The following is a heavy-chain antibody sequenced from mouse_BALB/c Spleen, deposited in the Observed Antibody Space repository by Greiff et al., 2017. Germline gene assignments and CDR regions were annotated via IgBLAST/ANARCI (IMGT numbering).Heavy chain of an antibody. CDR2: ISSGGGST. V-gene: IGHV5-12-1*01. J-gene: IGHJ2*01. CDR1: GFAFSSYD. D-gene: IGHD4-1*01. CDR3: ARRLLLTALDY. Sequence: VQLKESGGGLVKPGGSLKLSCAASGFAFSSYDMSWVRQTPGKRLEWVAYISSGGGSTYYPDTVKGRFTISRDNAKNTLYLQMSSLKSEDTAMYYCARRLLLTALDYWGQGTTLTVSS.